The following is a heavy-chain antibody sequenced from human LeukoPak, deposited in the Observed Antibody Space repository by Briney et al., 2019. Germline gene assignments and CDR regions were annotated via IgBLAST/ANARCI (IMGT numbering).Heavy chain of an antibody. CDR1: GDSISSYY. Sequence: KPSETLSLTCTVSGDSISSYYWSWVRQPAGKRLEWIGRIHPSGSTNYNPSLKSRVTLSVDTPKNQFSLKLSSVTAADTAVYYCARGPPPDFDYWGRGTLVTVSS. CDR3: ARGPPPDFDY. J-gene: IGHJ4*02. CDR2: IHPSGST. V-gene: IGHV4-4*07.